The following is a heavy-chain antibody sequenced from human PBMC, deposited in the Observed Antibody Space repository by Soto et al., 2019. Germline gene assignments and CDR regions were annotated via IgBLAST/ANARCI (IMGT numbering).Heavy chain of an antibody. CDR3: ASTSIAAAGKDYNWFDP. CDR2: IYPGDSNT. Sequence: GESLKISCKGSGDAFTNYWIAWVRQMPGKGLEWMGIIYPGDSNTRYSPSFQGQVTISADRSISTAYLQWSSLKASDTAMYYCASTSIAAAGKDYNWFDPWGQGTLVTVSS. J-gene: IGHJ5*02. V-gene: IGHV5-51*01. CDR1: GDAFTNYW. D-gene: IGHD6-13*01.